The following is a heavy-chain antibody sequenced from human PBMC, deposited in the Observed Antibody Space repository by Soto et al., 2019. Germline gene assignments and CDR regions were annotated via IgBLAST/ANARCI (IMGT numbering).Heavy chain of an antibody. V-gene: IGHV5-10-1*01. Sequence: GESLKISCKGSGYSFAGYWVTWVRQKPGKGLEWMGRIDPSDSQTYYSPSFRGHVTISVTKSITTVFLQWSSLRASDTAMYYCARQIYDSDTGPNAFDIWGQGTMVTVSS. D-gene: IGHD3-22*01. CDR1: GYSFAGYW. CDR3: ARQIYDSDTGPNAFDI. J-gene: IGHJ3*02. CDR2: IDPSDSQT.